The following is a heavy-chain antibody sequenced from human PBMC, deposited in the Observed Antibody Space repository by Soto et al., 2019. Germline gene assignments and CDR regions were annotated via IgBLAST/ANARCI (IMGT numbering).Heavy chain of an antibody. CDR2: IYYSGRT. V-gene: IGHV4-39*01. J-gene: IGHJ4*02. D-gene: IGHD2-21*02. CDR3: ARQRTTVVTQAYFDH. CDR1: GEAISSSSYY. Sequence: ASETLSLTCIASGEAISSSSYYWCWIRQPPGKGLEWIGSIYYSGRTYYNPSFKSRVTISIDTSKNQFSLKLSSVTATDTAVYYCARQRTTVVTQAYFDHWGQGALVTVSS.